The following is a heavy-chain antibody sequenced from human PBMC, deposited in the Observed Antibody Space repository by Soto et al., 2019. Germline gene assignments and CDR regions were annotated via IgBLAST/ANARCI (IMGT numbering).Heavy chain of an antibody. CDR2: IYHSGST. D-gene: IGHD3-16*01. CDR3: ARVGGMAPEYYFDS. V-gene: IGHV4-38-2*01. CDR1: GYPISSGYY. J-gene: IGHJ4*02. Sequence: SETLSLTCAVSGYPISSGYYWGWIRQPPGKGLEWIGSIYHSGSTYYDPSLKSRVTISVDTSKNQFSLKLSSVTAADTAVYYCARVGGMAPEYYFDSWGQETLVTVSS.